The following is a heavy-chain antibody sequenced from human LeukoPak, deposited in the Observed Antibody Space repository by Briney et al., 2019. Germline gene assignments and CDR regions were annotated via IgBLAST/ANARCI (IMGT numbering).Heavy chain of an antibody. V-gene: IGHV3-21*01. CDR1: GFTFSSYS. D-gene: IGHD6-25*01. CDR2: ISSSSSYI. Sequence: PGGSLRLSCAASGFTFSSYSMNWVRQAPGKGLEWVSSISSSSSYIYYADSVKGRFAISRDNAKNSLYLQMNSLRAEDTAVYYCASDTRMVAFWQRDIWGQGTMVTVSS. J-gene: IGHJ3*02. CDR3: ASDTRMVAFWQRDI.